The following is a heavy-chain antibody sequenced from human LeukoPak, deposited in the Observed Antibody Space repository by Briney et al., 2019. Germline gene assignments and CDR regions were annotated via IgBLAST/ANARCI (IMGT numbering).Heavy chain of an antibody. CDR1: GGSFSGNY. Sequence: SETLSLTCAVYGGSFSGNYWSWIRQPPGKGLEWIGEINHSGSTYYNPSLKSRVTISVDTSKNQFSLKLSSVTAADTAVYYCAILDDSRQNCDYWGQGTLVTVSS. CDR2: INHSGST. J-gene: IGHJ4*02. CDR3: AILDDSRQNCDY. D-gene: IGHD3-22*01. V-gene: IGHV4-34*01.